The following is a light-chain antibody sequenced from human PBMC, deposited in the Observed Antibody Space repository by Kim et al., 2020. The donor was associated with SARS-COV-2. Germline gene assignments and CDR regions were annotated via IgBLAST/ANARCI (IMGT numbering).Light chain of an antibody. J-gene: IGKJ1*01. CDR2: DAS. CDR1: QSISSW. V-gene: IGKV1-5*01. Sequence: GDRVTITCRASQSISSWLAWYQQXPGKAPKLLIYDASSLESGVPSRFSGSGSGTEFTLTISSLQPDDFATYYCQQYNSYSPTFGQGTKV. CDR3: QQYNSYSPT.